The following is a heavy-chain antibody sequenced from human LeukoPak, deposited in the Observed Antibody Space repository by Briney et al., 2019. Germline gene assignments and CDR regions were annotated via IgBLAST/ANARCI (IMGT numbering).Heavy chain of an antibody. CDR2: ISSSSSYI. CDR3: ARVPKGDGYYFDY. CDR1: GFTFSSYS. J-gene: IGHJ4*02. V-gene: IGHV3-21*01. D-gene: IGHD5-12*01. Sequence: GGSLRLSCAASGFTFSSYSMNWVHQAPGKGLEWVSSISSSSSYIYYADSVKGRFTIFRDNAKNSLYLQMNSLRAEDTAVYYCARVPKGDGYYFDYWGQGTLVTVSS.